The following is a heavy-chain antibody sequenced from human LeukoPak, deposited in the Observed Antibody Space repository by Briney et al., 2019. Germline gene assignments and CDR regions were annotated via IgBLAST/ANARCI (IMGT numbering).Heavy chain of an antibody. V-gene: IGHV3-48*01. D-gene: IGHD3-22*01. J-gene: IGHJ4*02. CDR2: ISSSSSTI. CDR1: GFTFSSYS. CDR3: ARETDSSGYRVDY. Sequence: PGGSLRLSCAASGFTFSSYSMNWVRQAPGKGLEWVSYISSSSSTIYYADSVKGRFTISRDNAKNSLFLQMNSLRADDTAVYYCARETDSSGYRVDYWGQGTLVTVSS.